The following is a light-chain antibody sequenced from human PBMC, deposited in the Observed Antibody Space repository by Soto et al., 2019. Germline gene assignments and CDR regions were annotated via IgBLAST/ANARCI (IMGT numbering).Light chain of an antibody. V-gene: IGKV3-15*01. Sequence: EIVMSLSAAALSVSPGERATLSCRASQSVRSDLAWYQHKSGQAPRLLIYGASTRATGTPARFSGSGSGTEFTLTISSLQSEDFAVYYCQHYNTTPLTFGGWTMVDIK. CDR3: QHYNTTPLT. J-gene: IGKJ4*01. CDR1: QSVRSD. CDR2: GAS.